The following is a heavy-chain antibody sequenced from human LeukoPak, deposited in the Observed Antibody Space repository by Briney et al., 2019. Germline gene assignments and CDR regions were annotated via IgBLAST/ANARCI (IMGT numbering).Heavy chain of an antibody. D-gene: IGHD3-10*01. J-gene: IGHJ4*02. CDR2: IDPSDSYT. Sequence: GESLQISCKGSGYSFTSYWISWVRQMPGKGLEWMGRIDPSDSYTNYSSSFQGHVTISADKSISTAYLQWSSLKASDTAMYYCAREKFTMVPPLDYWGQGTLVTVSS. CDR1: GYSFTSYW. V-gene: IGHV5-10-1*01. CDR3: AREKFTMVPPLDY.